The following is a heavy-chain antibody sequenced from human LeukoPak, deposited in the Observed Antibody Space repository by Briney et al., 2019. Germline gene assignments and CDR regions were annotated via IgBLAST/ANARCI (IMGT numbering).Heavy chain of an antibody. V-gene: IGHV4-59*01. CDR2: IYYSGST. J-gene: IGHJ5*02. CDR3: AREAEYSSGWYP. CDR1: GGSISSYY. Sequence: SETLSLTCTVSGGSISSYYWSWIRQPPGKGLEWIGYIYYSGSTNYNPSLKSRVTISVDTSKNQFSLKLSSATAADTAVYYCAREAEYSSGWYPWGQGTLVTVSS. D-gene: IGHD6-19*01.